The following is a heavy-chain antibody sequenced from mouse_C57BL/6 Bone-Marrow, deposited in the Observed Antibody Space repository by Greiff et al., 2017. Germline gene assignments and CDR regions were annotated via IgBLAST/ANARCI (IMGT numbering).Heavy chain of an antibody. CDR3: ARHEDGSSYNWYFDV. CDR2: ISSGGSYT. Sequence: EVKLQESGGDLVKPGGSLTLSCAASGFTFSSYGMSWVRQTPDKRLEWVATISSGGSYTYYPDSVQGRFTISRDNAKNTLYLQMSRLKSEDTAMYYCARHEDGSSYNWYFDVWGTGTTVTVSS. CDR1: GFTFSSYG. D-gene: IGHD1-1*01. V-gene: IGHV5-6*01. J-gene: IGHJ1*03.